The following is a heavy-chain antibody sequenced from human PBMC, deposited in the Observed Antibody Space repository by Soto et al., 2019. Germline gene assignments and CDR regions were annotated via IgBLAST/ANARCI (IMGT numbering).Heavy chain of an antibody. CDR3: TTDPIVVVPAASNQKVVRNDY. J-gene: IGHJ4*02. V-gene: IGHV3-15*07. Sequence: PGGSLRLSCAASGFTFSNAWMNWVRQAPGKGLEWVGRIKSKTDGGTTDYAAPVKGRFTISRDDSKNTLYLQMNSLKTEDTAVYYCTTDPIVVVPAASNQKVVRNDYWGQGTLVTGSS. CDR2: IKSKTDGGTT. CDR1: GFTFSNAW. D-gene: IGHD2-2*01.